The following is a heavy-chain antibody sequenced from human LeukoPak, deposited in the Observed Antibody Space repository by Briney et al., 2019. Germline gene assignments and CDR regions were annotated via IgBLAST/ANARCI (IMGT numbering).Heavy chain of an antibody. J-gene: IGHJ4*02. CDR1: GYTLTELS. CDR2: SDPEDGET. Sequence: ASVKVSCKVSGYTLTELSMHWVRQAPGKGLEWMGGSDPEDGETIYAQKFQGRVTMTEDTSTDTAYMELSSLRSEDTAVYYCATSPIQYYDILTGYYWGQGTLVTVSS. CDR3: ATSPIQYYDILTGYY. V-gene: IGHV1-24*01. D-gene: IGHD3-9*01.